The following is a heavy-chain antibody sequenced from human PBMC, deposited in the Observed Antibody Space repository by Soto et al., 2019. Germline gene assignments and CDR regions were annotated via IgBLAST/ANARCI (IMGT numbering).Heavy chain of an antibody. D-gene: IGHD6-13*01. CDR3: ARLDGYYHYIEV. CDR1: GCSISSYY. J-gene: IGHJ6*03. Sequence: QVQLQESGPGLVKPSETLALTCTVSGCSISSYYWTWIRQPPGQGLEWIGYIYYSGRTNYTPSLQSRVTISVATSKTQFSLTLSSVTAADTAMYYCARLDGYYHYIEVCGKATTVTVSS. CDR2: IYYSGRT. V-gene: IGHV4-59*08.